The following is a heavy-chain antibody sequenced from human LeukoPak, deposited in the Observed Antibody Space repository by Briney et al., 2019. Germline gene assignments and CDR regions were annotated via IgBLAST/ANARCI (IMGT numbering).Heavy chain of an antibody. CDR1: GGSISSSNW. Sequence: NPSETLSLTCAVSGGSISSSNWRSWVRQSPGKGLEWIGEIYHSGTTNYNPSLKSRVTISVDKSKNQFSLRLSSVTAADTAVYHCTREHGWYYFDYWGQGTLVTVSS. V-gene: IGHV4-4*02. J-gene: IGHJ4*02. CDR3: TREHGWYYFDY. CDR2: IYHSGTT. D-gene: IGHD6-19*01.